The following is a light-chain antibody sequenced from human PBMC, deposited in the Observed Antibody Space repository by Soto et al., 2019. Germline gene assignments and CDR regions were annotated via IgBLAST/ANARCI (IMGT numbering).Light chain of an antibody. CDR2: EVS. CDR3: SSYASSTAYV. J-gene: IGLJ1*01. CDR1: SSDVGGYNY. V-gene: IGLV2-14*01. Sequence: QSALTQPASVSGSPGRSITISCTGTSSDVGGYNYVSWYQLHPGKAPKLMVYEVSYRPSGVSSRFSGSKSANTASLTISGLQAEDEADYYCSSYASSTAYVFGTGTKLTVL.